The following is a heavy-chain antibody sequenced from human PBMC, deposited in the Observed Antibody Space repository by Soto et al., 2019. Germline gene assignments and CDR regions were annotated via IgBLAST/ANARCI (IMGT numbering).Heavy chain of an antibody. V-gene: IGHV4-4*07. CDR1: ADSLSTYY. D-gene: IGHD2-21*01. J-gene: IGHJ5*02. CDR2: IYASGST. Sequence: SETLSLTCHVSADSLSTYYWSWIRQPAGKGLEWIGRIYASGSTNYNPSLKGRVSMSVDTSKKQFSLRMISVTAADTAMYYCARSAIPRGGWFRPWGQGVLVTVS. CDR3: ARSAIPRGGWFRP.